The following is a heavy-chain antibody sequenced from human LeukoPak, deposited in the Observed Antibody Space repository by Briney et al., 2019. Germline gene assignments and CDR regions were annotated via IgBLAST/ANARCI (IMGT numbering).Heavy chain of an antibody. Sequence: GGSLRLSCAASGFTVSSNYMSWVRQAPGKGLEWVSVIYSGGSTYYADSVKGRFTISGDNSKNTLYLQMNSLRAEDTAVYYCARAQQWPANFDYWGQGTLVTVSS. CDR3: ARAQQWPANFDY. CDR1: GFTVSSNY. D-gene: IGHD6-19*01. V-gene: IGHV3-53*01. J-gene: IGHJ4*02. CDR2: IYSGGST.